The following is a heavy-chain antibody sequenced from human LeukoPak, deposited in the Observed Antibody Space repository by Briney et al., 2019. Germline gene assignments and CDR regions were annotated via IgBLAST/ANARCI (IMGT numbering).Heavy chain of an antibody. CDR1: GYTFTSYG. CDR2: ISAYNGNT. CDR3: ARERWQQYYYDSSGPDEGAFDI. Sequence: GASVKVSCKASGYTFTSYGISWVRQAPGQGLEWMGWISAYNGNTNYAQKLQGRVTMTRDTSISTAYMELSRLRSDDTAVYYCARERWQQYYYDSSGPDEGAFDIWGQGTMVTVSS. V-gene: IGHV1-18*01. J-gene: IGHJ3*02. D-gene: IGHD3-22*01.